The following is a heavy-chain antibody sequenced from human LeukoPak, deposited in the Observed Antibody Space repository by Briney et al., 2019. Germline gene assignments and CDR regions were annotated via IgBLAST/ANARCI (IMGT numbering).Heavy chain of an antibody. CDR3: AKDGRIGSGCHFDY. V-gene: IGHV3-23*01. D-gene: IGHD6-19*01. Sequence: PGGSLRLSCAASGFTFSSYGMIWVRQAPGKGLQWVSAISGSGGSTYYADSVKGRFTISRDNSKNTLYLQMHSLRAEDTAVYYCAKDGRIGSGCHFDYWGQGTLVTVSS. CDR2: ISGSGGST. CDR1: GFTFSSYG. J-gene: IGHJ4*02.